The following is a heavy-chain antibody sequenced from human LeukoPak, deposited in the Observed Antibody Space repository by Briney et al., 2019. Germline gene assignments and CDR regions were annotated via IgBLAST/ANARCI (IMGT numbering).Heavy chain of an antibody. CDR2: ISWNSGSI. CDR1: GFTFSSYW. V-gene: IGHV3-9*01. J-gene: IGHJ4*02. D-gene: IGHD3-22*01. CDR3: AKAAYYYDSSGYWSGYLTDYFDY. Sequence: PGGSLRLSCAASGFTFSSYWMSWVRQAPGKGLEWVSGISWNSGSIGYADSVKGRFTISRDNAKNSLYLQMNSLRAEDTALYYCAKAAYYYDSSGYWSGYLTDYFDYWGQGTLVTVSS.